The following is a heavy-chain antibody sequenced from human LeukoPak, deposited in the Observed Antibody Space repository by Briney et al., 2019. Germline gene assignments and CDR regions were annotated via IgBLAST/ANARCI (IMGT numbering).Heavy chain of an antibody. CDR3: AKDRARYYYGSGMSPSDY. Sequence: GGSLRLSCAASGFTFSSYGMHWVRQAPGKGLEWVAFIRYDGSNKYYADSVKGRFTIPRDNSKNTLYLQMNSLRAEDTAVYYCAKDRARYYYGSGMSPSDYWGQGTLVTVSS. J-gene: IGHJ4*02. CDR2: IRYDGSNK. CDR1: GFTFSSYG. V-gene: IGHV3-30*02. D-gene: IGHD3-10*01.